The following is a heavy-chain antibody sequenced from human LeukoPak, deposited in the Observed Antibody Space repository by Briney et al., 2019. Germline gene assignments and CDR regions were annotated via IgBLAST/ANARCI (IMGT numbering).Heavy chain of an antibody. CDR1: GYIFTNCD. V-gene: IGHV1-18*04. CDR3: TRATGGLSDY. Sequence: APVKVSCKTSGYIFTNCDINWVRQAPGQGLEWMGWISPYNGDTKYAQKFQDRVTMSTDTSTSTTYMELRSLRSDDTAVYYCTRATGGLSDYWGQGTLVTVSS. D-gene: IGHD1-1*01. J-gene: IGHJ4*02. CDR2: ISPYNGDT.